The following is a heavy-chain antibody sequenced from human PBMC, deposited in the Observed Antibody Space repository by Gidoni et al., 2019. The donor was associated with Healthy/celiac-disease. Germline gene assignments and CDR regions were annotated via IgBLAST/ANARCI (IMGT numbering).Heavy chain of an antibody. D-gene: IGHD1-7*01. J-gene: IGHJ4*02. V-gene: IGHV3-23*01. CDR2: ISRSGGST. CDR1: GFTFSSLA. Sequence: EVQLLESGGGLVQPGGSLRLSCAASGFTFSSLAMSWVRQAPGKGLEWVSAISRSGGSTYYVDSVKGRFTISRDNSKNTLYLQTNSLRAEDTAVYYCAKEVDLELPGYWGQGTLVTVSS. CDR3: AKEVDLELPGY.